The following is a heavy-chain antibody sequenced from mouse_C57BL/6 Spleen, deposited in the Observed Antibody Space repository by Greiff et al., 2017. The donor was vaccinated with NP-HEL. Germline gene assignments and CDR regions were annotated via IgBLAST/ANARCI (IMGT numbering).Heavy chain of an antibody. V-gene: IGHV1-82*01. D-gene: IGHD1-1*01. Sequence: QVQLQQSGPELVKPGASVKISCKASGYAFSSSWMNWVKQRPGKGLEWIGRIYPGDGDTNYNGKFKGKATLTADKSSSTAYMQLSSLTSEDSAVYFCARNPHYYGSSPFDYWGQGTTLTVSS. CDR3: ARNPHYYGSSPFDY. J-gene: IGHJ2*01. CDR2: IYPGDGDT. CDR1: GYAFSSSW.